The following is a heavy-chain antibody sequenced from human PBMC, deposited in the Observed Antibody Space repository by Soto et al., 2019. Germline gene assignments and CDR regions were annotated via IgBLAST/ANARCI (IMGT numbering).Heavy chain of an antibody. D-gene: IGHD3-10*01. CDR1: GGSISSGGYS. Sequence: SETLSLTCAVSGGSISSGGYSWSWIRQPPGKGLEWIGYIYHSGSTYYNPSLKSRVTISVDRSKNQFSLKLSSVTAADTAVYYCTADLPTPITQVDHWGQGTLVTVSS. V-gene: IGHV4-30-2*01. J-gene: IGHJ4*02. CDR2: IYHSGST. CDR3: TADLPTPITQVDH.